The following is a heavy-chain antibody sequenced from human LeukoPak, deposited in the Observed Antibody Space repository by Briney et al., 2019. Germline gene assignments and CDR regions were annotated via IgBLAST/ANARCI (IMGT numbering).Heavy chain of an antibody. Sequence: GGSLRLSCAASGFTFSSYGMSWFRQAPGKGLEWLSAITGSGGSTYYADSAQGRFTISRDNSKNTLYLQMSSLRVEDTAVYYCANSPKSDYWGQGTLVTVSS. CDR1: GFTFSSYG. J-gene: IGHJ4*02. CDR2: ITGSGGST. V-gene: IGHV3-23*01. CDR3: ANSPKSDY.